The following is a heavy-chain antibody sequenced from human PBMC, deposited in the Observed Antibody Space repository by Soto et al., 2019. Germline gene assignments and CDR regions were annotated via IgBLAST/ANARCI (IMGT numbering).Heavy chain of an antibody. V-gene: IGHV5-51*01. CDR2: IYPGDSDT. D-gene: IGHD6-6*01. CDR3: ARGGRIAARPYYYGMDV. CDR1: GYSFTSYW. J-gene: IGHJ6*02. Sequence: PGESLKISCKGSGYSFTSYWIGWVRQMPGKGLEWMGIIYPGDSDTRYSPSFQGQVTISADKSISTAYLQWSSLKASDTAMYYCARGGRIAARPYYYGMDVWGQGTTVTVSS.